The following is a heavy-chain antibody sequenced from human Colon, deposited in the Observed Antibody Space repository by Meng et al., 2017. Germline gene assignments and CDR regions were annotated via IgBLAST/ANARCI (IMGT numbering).Heavy chain of an antibody. J-gene: IGHJ4*02. CDR3: ARDRVPGKY. CDR2: IYYSGTT. D-gene: IGHD1-14*01. Sequence: QVHLQGQGPRLVQPSKTLSLTCTVSGGSISSGDYYWSWSRQPPGKGLEWIGYIYYSGTTNYNPSLKSRVTISVDTSKNQFSLKLSSVTPADTAVYFCARDRVPGKYWGQGTLVTVSS. CDR1: GGSISSGDYY. V-gene: IGHV4-61*08.